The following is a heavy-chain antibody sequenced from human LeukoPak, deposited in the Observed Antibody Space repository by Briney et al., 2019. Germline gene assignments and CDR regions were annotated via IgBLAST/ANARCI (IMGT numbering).Heavy chain of an antibody. CDR2: IYHSGST. J-gene: IGHJ4*02. CDR1: GGSISSSNW. D-gene: IGHD3-10*01. Sequence: KPSGTLSLTCAVSGGSISSSNWWSWVRQPPGKGLEWIGEIYHSGSTNYNPSLKSRVTISVDTSKNQLSLRLSSVTAADTAVYYCASTGTGSYYLPLDYWGQGTLVTVSS. V-gene: IGHV4-4*02. CDR3: ASTGTGSYYLPLDY.